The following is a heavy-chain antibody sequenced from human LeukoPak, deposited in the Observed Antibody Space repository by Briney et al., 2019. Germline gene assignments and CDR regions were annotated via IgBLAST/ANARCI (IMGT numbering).Heavy chain of an antibody. CDR2: IYYSGST. J-gene: IGHJ4*02. CDR1: GGSISSYY. CDR3: ARHEGEEPYYFDY. Sequence: SETLSLTCTVSGGSISSYYWSWIRQPPGKGLEWIWYIYYSGSTNYNPSLKSRVTISVDTSKNQFSLKLSSVTAADTAVYYCARHEGEEPYYFDYWGQGTLVTVSS. V-gene: IGHV4-59*08.